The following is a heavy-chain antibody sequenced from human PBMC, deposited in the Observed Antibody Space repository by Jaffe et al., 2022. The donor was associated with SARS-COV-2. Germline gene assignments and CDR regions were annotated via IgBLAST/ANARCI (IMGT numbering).Heavy chain of an antibody. V-gene: IGHV3-23*01. J-gene: IGHJ5*02. CDR2: ISDGDGTT. CDR1: GFTFSTQA. D-gene: IGHD6-19*01. Sequence: EVQLLESGGGLVQPGGSLRLSCVASGFTFSTQAMSWVRQAPGKGLEWVSVISDGDGTTHYAAFAKGRFTISRDNSKNTLYLQMNSLRAEDTAVYYCVNRFWLEAWGQGALVTVSS. CDR3: VNRFWLEA.